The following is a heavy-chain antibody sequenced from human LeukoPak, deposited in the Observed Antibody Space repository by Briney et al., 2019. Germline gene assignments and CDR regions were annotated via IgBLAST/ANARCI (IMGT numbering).Heavy chain of an antibody. Sequence: GGSLRLSCAAAGFTFNNYCIYWVRQTPGKGLEWVAFIRYDGSNKYYADSVKGRFTISRDNSKNTLYLQMNSLRVEDTAVYYCAKDRAEYSYAHNGLDYWGQGTLVTVSS. V-gene: IGHV3-30*02. J-gene: IGHJ4*02. D-gene: IGHD5-18*01. CDR2: IRYDGSNK. CDR1: GFTFNNYC. CDR3: AKDRAEYSYAHNGLDY.